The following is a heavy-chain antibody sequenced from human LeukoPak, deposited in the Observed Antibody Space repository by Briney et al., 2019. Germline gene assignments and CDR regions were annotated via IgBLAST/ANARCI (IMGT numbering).Heavy chain of an antibody. CDR3: VKDLTYESSGSFFDY. CDR2: ISWDGTT. Sequence: GVSLRLSCAASGFSFEHYTMHGVRQVPGKTLEWVSLISWDGTTYYTDSVKGRFTISRDNSQDSLYLQMDTLRSEDTAFYYCVKDLTYESSGSFFDYWGRGTLVTVS. D-gene: IGHD3-22*01. V-gene: IGHV3-43*01. J-gene: IGHJ4*02. CDR1: GFSFEHYT.